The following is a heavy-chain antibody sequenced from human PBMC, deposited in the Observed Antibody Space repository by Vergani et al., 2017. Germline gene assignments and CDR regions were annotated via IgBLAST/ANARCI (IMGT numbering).Heavy chain of an antibody. V-gene: IGHV3-48*01. CDR2: ISSSSSTI. J-gene: IGHJ6*02. D-gene: IGHD6-19*01. CDR3: ARDFPRAVAGTYYYYGMDV. CDR1: GFTFSSYS. Sequence: EVQLLESGGGLVQPGGSLRLSCAASGFTFSSYSMNWVRQAPGKGLEWVSYISSSSSTIYYADSVKGRFTISRDNAKNSLYLQMNSLRAEDTAVYYCARDFPRAVAGTYYYYGMDVWGQGTTVTVSS.